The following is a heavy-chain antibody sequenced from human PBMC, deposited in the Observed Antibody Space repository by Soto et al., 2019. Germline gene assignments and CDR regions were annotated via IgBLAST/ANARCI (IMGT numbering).Heavy chain of an antibody. D-gene: IGHD1-1*01. CDR2: INPINGYT. Sequence: QVHLIQSGAEEKRPGASVKVSCKASGYTFSSYSMHWVRQAPGQSLEWMGWINPINGYTKYSQKFQGRVTITRDTSETTAYMELISLTSEDTAVYYCARDGWSATGGFWFDPWGQGTPVTVSS. CDR1: GYTFSSYS. CDR3: ARDGWSATGGFWFDP. J-gene: IGHJ5*02. V-gene: IGHV1-3*05.